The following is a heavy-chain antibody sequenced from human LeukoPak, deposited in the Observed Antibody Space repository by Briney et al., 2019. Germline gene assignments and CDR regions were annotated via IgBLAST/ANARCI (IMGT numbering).Heavy chain of an antibody. CDR3: ARLPTGYPNWLAS. D-gene: IGHD4-17*01. CDR1: GYTFTNYD. J-gene: IGHJ5*01. Sequence: ASVKVSCKASGYTFTNYDINWVRQATGQGLEWMGWMNPNTGNTGYAQKFQGRVTINRNTSISTAYMELSSLKSEDTAVYYCARLPTGYPNWLASWGQGTQVTVSS. CDR2: MNPNTGNT. V-gene: IGHV1-8*03.